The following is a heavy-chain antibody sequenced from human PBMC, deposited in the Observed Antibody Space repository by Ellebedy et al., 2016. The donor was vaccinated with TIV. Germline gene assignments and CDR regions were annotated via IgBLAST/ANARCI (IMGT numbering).Heavy chain of an antibody. J-gene: IGHJ4*02. Sequence: SETLSLTCKVSGDSLNSGSSYWGWIRQTPGKGLEWIGTLYYSGSTYYNPSLKSRVTISLDMSRNQFSLQLSSVTAADTAVYYCARVLRGRHDYWGQGTLVTVSS. D-gene: IGHD5-12*01. CDR3: ARVLRGRHDY. CDR2: LYYSGST. V-gene: IGHV4-39*07. CDR1: GDSLNSGSSY.